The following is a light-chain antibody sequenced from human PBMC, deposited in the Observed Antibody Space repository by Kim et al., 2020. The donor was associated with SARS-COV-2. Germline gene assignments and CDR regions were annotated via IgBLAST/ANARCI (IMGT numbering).Light chain of an antibody. CDR3: QTWGTGWV. J-gene: IGLJ3*02. Sequence: GASVKLTGTPSTWHSSYAIAWHQQHPEKGPRYLMKLSLDGSHSKGDGSPDRFSGSSSGAERYLTISRPQSEDEADYYCQTWGTGWVFGGGTQLTVL. CDR2: LSLDGSH. CDR1: TWHSSYA. V-gene: IGLV4-69*01.